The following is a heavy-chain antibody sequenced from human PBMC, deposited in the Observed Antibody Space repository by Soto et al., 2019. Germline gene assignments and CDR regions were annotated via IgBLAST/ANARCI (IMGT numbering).Heavy chain of an antibody. Sequence: ASVKVSCKASGLTFTSSAVQWVRQARGQRLEWIGWIAVGSGNTVYAQRFQERLTITRDMSTSTAYMELSSLRSEDTAVYYCAAQGEDYYYESSGYPGFQHWGQGTLFTVSS. CDR2: IAVGSGNT. CDR1: GLTFTSSA. J-gene: IGHJ1*01. D-gene: IGHD3-22*01. CDR3: AAQGEDYYYESSGYPGFQH. V-gene: IGHV1-58*01.